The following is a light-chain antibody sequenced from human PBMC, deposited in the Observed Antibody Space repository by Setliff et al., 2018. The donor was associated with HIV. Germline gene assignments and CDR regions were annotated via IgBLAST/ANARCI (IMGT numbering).Light chain of an antibody. Sequence: QSVLTQPASVSGSPGQSITISCTGSSSDVGSYNLVSWYQQHPGKAPKLMIYEVTERPSGVSNRFSGSKSATTASLTISGLQAEDEADYYCCSYAGSSTYVFGTGTKVTVL. J-gene: IGLJ1*01. CDR1: SSDVGSYNL. CDR3: CSYAGSSTYV. CDR2: EVT. V-gene: IGLV2-23*02.